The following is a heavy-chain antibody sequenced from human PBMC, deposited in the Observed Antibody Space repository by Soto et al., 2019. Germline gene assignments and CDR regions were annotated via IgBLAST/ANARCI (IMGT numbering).Heavy chain of an antibody. J-gene: IGHJ3*01. D-gene: IGHD3-16*02. CDR2: IYYSGRT. V-gene: IGHV4-31*02. CDR3: ASASFYDYVGVRYLGLALDF. Sequence: PGKSLDWIGYIYYSGRTYYNPSLKRRVTISVDTSKNQFSLKLSSVTAADTAVYYCASASFYDYVGVRYLGLALDFWLQG.